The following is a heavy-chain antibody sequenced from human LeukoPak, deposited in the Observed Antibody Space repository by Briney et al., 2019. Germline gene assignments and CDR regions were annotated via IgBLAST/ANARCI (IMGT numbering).Heavy chain of an antibody. D-gene: IGHD2-15*01. CDR1: GGTLNNYG. CDR3: ARGSSRWSTATSSYYYRMDV. CDR2: IIPIIGAA. Sequence: ASVKVSCKASGGTLNNYGISWVRQAPGQGLEWMGGIIPIIGAANYAQKFQGRVTISADESRSTAYMELNSLRSEERAVYYCARGSSRWSTATSSYYYRMDVWGQGTTVTVSS. J-gene: IGHJ6*02. V-gene: IGHV1-69*13.